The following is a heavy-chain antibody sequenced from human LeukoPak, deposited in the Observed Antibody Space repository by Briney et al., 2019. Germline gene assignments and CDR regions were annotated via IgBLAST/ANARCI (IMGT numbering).Heavy chain of an antibody. CDR3: ARGRGYSGYVDY. CDR1: GFTFSSYD. D-gene: IGHD5-12*01. Sequence: TGGSLRLSCAASGFTFSSYDMHWVRQPTGKGLEWVSAISTSGDTCYPGSVKGRFTISRENAENSLYLQINSLRAGDTAVYYCARGRGYSGYVDYWGQGTLVTVSS. J-gene: IGHJ4*02. CDR2: ISTSGDT. V-gene: IGHV3-13*01.